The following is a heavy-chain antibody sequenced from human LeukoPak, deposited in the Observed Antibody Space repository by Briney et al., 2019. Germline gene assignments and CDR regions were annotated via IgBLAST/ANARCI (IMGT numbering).Heavy chain of an antibody. J-gene: IGHJ4*02. V-gene: IGHV4-59*01. Sequence: PSETLSLTCTVSDDSISSYYWSWIRQPPGKGLEWIGYIYYSGSTNYNPSLKSRVTISVDTSKNQFSLRLSSVTAADTAVYYCAREGGSWGAPPVFDYWGQGTLVTVSS. D-gene: IGHD3-16*01. CDR2: IYYSGST. CDR1: DDSISSYY. CDR3: AREGGSWGAPPVFDY.